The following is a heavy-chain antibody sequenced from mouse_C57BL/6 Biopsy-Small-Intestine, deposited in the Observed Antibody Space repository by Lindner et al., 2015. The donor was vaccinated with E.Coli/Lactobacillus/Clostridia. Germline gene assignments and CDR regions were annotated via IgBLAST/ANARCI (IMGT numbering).Heavy chain of an antibody. CDR3: ARSDSSGGMDY. V-gene: IGHV1-80*01. Sequence: VQLQESGAELVKPGASVKISCKASGYAFSSYWMNWVKQRPGKGLEWIGQIYPGDGSTKYNEKFKGKATLTVDTSSSTAYMELHSLTSEDSAVYYCARSDSSGGMDYWGQGTSVTVSS. CDR2: IYPGDGST. D-gene: IGHD3-2*02. J-gene: IGHJ4*01. CDR1: GYAFSSYW.